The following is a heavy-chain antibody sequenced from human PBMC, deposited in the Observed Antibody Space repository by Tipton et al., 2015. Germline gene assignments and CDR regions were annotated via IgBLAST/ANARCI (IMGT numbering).Heavy chain of an antibody. CDR1: GFSFSNAW. CDR3: TTDPSPPAIGVTSYF. V-gene: IGHV3-15*07. D-gene: IGHD2-8*01. Sequence: SLRLSCAASGFSFSNAWMNWVRQAPGKGLEWVGRIKSKTYGGTIDYAAPVKGRFTISTDDSKNTLYLQMNSLKAEDTAVYYCTTDPSPPAIGVTSYFSGQGTLVALSS. CDR2: IKSKTYGGTI. J-gene: IGHJ4*02.